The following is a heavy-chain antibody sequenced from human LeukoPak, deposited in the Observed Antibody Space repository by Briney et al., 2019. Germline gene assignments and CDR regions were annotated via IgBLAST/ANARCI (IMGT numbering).Heavy chain of an antibody. V-gene: IGHV4-4*07. CDR2: IYTSGST. CDR1: GGSISSYY. J-gene: IGHJ6*02. CDR3: ARDFSGGAGPSRGGMDV. Sequence: SETLSLTCTVSGGSISSYYWSWIRQPAGKGLEWIGRIYTSGSTNYNPSLKSRVTMSVDTSKNQFSLKLGSVTAADTAVYYCARDFSGGAGPSRGGMDVWGQGTTVTVSS. D-gene: IGHD3-10*01.